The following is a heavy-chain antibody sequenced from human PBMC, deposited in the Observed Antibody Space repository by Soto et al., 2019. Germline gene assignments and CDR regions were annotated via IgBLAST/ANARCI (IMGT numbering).Heavy chain of an antibody. V-gene: IGHV3-23*01. J-gene: IGHJ4*02. CDR3: AKDDDNRDGYSS. Sequence: VGPLRLSCPASGFTISSYDMTWVRQAPGKGLEWVSAISGGGDYTYYAKSVKGRFTISRDNSKNTLFLQMNSLTAEDTAVYYCAKDDDNRDGYSSWGQGTLVTVSS. CDR2: ISGGGDYT. CDR1: GFTISSYD. D-gene: IGHD2-15*01.